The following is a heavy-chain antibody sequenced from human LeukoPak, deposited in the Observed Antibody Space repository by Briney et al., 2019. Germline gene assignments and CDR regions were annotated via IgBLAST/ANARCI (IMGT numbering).Heavy chain of an antibody. CDR1: GYTFTAYY. CDR2: INPNSGGT. D-gene: IGHD2-2*01. J-gene: IGHJ6*02. Sequence: ASATVSCKASGYTFTAYYIHWVRRAPGQGLEWMGWINPNSGGTDCAQKFQGRVTMTRDTSTSTAYMELSRLRSDDTAVYYCTRDHCTSNNCYEYNYNGMDVWGQGTTVTVSS. V-gene: IGHV1-2*02. CDR3: TRDHCTSNNCYEYNYNGMDV.